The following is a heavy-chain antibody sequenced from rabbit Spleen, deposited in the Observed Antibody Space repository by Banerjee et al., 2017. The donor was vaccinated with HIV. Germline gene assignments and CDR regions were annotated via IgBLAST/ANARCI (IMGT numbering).Heavy chain of an antibody. CDR2: IAGSSSGFT. D-gene: IGHD8-1*01. J-gene: IGHJ6*01. CDR1: GFPFSDKAV. CDR3: ARDTGSSFSSYGMDL. V-gene: IGHV1S45*01. Sequence: QEQLVESGGGLVKPEGSLTLSCKASGFPFSDKAVMCWVRQAPGKGLEWISCIAGSSSGFTYSATWAKGRFTCSKTSSTTVTLQMTSLTVADTATYFCARDTGSSFSSYGMDLWGPGTLVTVS.